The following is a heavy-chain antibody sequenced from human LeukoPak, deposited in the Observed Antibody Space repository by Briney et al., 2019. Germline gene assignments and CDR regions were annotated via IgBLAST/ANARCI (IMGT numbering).Heavy chain of an antibody. J-gene: IGHJ4*02. D-gene: IGHD5-18*01. CDR2: ISSSGSTI. CDR3: ARDVDTAMANIDY. CDR1: GFTFSDYY. V-gene: IGHV3-11*04. Sequence: GGPLRLSCAASGFTFSDYYMSWIRQAPGKGLEWVSYISSSGSTIYYADSVKGRFTISRDNAKNSLYLQMNSLRAEDTAVYYCARDVDTAMANIDYWGQGTLVTVSS.